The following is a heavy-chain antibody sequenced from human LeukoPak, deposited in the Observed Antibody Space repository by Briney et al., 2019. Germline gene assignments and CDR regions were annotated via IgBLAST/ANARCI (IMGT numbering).Heavy chain of an antibody. CDR1: GYTFTGYY. V-gene: IGHV1-2*02. Sequence: ASVKVSCKASGYTFTGYYMHWVRQAPGQGLEWMGWINPNSGGTNYAQKFQGRVTMTRDTSISTAYMELSRLRSDDTAVYYCAKYGNYSSSWCHYWGQGTLDTVCS. CDR2: INPNSGGT. J-gene: IGHJ4*02. CDR3: AKYGNYSSSWCHY. D-gene: IGHD6-13*01.